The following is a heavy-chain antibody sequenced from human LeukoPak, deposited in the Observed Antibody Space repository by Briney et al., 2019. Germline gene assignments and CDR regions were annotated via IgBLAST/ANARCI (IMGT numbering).Heavy chain of an antibody. CDR3: ARDRAGSILRRNAQLLSHDSGFDP. CDR2: IYTSGST. J-gene: IGHJ5*02. D-gene: IGHD2-2*01. CDR1: GGSISSYY. Sequence: PSETLSLTCTVSGGSISSYYWSWIRQPAWKGLEWIGRIYTSGSTNYNPSLKSRVTMSVDTSKNQFSLKLSSVTAADTAVYYCARDRAGSILRRNAQLLSHDSGFDPWGQGTLVTVSS. V-gene: IGHV4-4*07.